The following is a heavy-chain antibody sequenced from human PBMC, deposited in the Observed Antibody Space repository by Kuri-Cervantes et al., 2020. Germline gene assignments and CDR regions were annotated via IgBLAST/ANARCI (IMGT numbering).Heavy chain of an antibody. V-gene: IGHV3-7*01. CDR1: GFTFSSHW. CDR2: IKEDGSDI. Sequence: GESLKISCAASGFTFSSHWMSWVRQAPGKGLEWVARIKEDGSDIWYVDSVKGRFTISRDNVKNSLYLQVSSLRVEDTAVYYSVRDHQNFWGQGTLVTVSS. CDR3: VRDHQNF. D-gene: IGHD3-3*01. J-gene: IGHJ4*02.